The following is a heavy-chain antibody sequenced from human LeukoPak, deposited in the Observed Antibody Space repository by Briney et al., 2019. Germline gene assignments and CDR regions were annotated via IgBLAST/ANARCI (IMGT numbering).Heavy chain of an antibody. Sequence: RASVKVSCKASGYTFTSYDINWVRQATGQGLEWMGWMNPNSGNTGYAQKFQGRVTMTRNTSISTAYMELSSLRSEDTAVYYCARSDGFITMVRGVNYYYYYGMDVWGQGTTVTVSS. V-gene: IGHV1-8*01. CDR1: GYTFTSYD. CDR2: MNPNSGNT. D-gene: IGHD3-10*01. J-gene: IGHJ6*02. CDR3: ARSDGFITMVRGVNYYYYYGMDV.